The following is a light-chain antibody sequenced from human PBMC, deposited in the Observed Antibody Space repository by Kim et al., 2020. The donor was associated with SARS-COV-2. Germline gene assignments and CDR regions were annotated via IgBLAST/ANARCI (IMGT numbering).Light chain of an antibody. V-gene: IGKV2-28*01. CDR2: LGS. CDR3: MQALQTPVT. J-gene: IGKJ5*01. CDR1: QSLLHRNGYNY. Sequence: PASISCRSSQSLLHRNGYNYLDWYLQKPGQSPQVLIYLGSNRASGVPDRFSGSGSGTDFTLKISRVEAEDVGVYYCMQALQTPVTFGQGTRLEIK.